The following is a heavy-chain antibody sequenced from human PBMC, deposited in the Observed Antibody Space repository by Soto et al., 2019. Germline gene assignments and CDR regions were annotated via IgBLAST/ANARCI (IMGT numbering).Heavy chain of an antibody. J-gene: IGHJ2*01. CDR3: ARAGQQLVQNWYFDL. CDR2: IYYSGST. V-gene: IGHV4-59*01. D-gene: IGHD6-13*01. CDR1: GGSISSYY. Sequence: SETLSLTCTVSGGSISSYYCSWIRQPPGKGLEWIGYIYYSGSTNYNPSLKSRVTISVDTSKNQFSLKLSSVTAADTAVYYCARAGQQLVQNWYFDLWGRGTLVTVSS.